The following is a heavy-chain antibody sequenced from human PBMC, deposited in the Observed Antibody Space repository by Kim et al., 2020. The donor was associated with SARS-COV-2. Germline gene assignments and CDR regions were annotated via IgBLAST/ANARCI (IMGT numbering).Heavy chain of an antibody. J-gene: IGHJ4*02. Sequence: APVKGRFTISRDDSKNTLYLQMNSLKTEDTAVYYCTTDCSSTSCQIPIDYWGQGTLVTVSS. V-gene: IGHV3-15*01. CDR3: TTDCSSTSCQIPIDY. D-gene: IGHD2-2*01.